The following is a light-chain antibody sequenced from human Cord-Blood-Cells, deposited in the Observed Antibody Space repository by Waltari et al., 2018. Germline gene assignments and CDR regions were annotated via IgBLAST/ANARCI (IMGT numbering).Light chain of an antibody. CDR2: AAS. Sequence: DIQMTQSPSSVSASVGDRVTITCRASQAISSWLAWYQQKPWKAPKLLIYAASSLQSGVPSRFSGSGSGTDFTLTFSSLQPEDFATYYCQQANSFPVTFGGGTKVEIK. J-gene: IGKJ4*01. CDR3: QQANSFPVT. V-gene: IGKV1-12*01. CDR1: QAISSW.